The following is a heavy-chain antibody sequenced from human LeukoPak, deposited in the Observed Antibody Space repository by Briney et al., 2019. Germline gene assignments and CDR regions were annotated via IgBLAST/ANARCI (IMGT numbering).Heavy chain of an antibody. V-gene: IGHV3-33*01. D-gene: IGHD4-17*01. Sequence: GGSLRLSCAASGFSLWDYGMHWVRQAPGKGLEWVAAISSGVGKEDFVESVRGRFTISRDTSKNTLHLQMDNLRAEDTAVYFCGRNGVFSDYSWFFDLWGRGSLVSVSS. CDR2: ISSGVGKE. J-gene: IGHJ2*01. CDR1: GFSLWDYG. CDR3: GRNGVFSDYSWFFDL.